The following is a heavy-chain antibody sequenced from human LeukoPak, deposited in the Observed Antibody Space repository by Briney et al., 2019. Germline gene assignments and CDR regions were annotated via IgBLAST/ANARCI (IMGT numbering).Heavy chain of an antibody. J-gene: IGHJ3*02. Sequence: ASVKVSCKSFGYTFTSNYMHWVRQAPGQGLEWMGIINPSGGSTSYAQKFQGRVTMTRDMSTSTVYMELSSLRSEDTAVYYCAREGVIARVHAFDIWGQGTMVTVSS. V-gene: IGHV1-46*01. CDR2: INPSGGST. D-gene: IGHD3-16*02. CDR1: GYTFTSNY. CDR3: AREGVIARVHAFDI.